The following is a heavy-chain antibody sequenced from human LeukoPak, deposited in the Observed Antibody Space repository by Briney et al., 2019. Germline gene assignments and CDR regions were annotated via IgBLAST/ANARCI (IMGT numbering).Heavy chain of an antibody. CDR2: IKQDGSEK. J-gene: IGHJ4*02. CDR1: GFIFSSNW. Sequence: GGSLRLSCAASGFIFSSNWMSWVRQAPGKGLEWVANIKQDGSEKYYVDSVKGRFTISRDNAKNSLYLQMNSLRAEDTAVYYCARGGYYYDSSGYYDYWGQGTLVTVSS. CDR3: ARGGYYYDSSGYYDY. D-gene: IGHD3-22*01. V-gene: IGHV3-7*01.